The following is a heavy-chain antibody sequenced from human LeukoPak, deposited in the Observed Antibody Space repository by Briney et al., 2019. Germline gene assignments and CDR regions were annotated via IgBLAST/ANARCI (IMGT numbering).Heavy chain of an antibody. CDR3: ARDTAMVTSTSYFDY. J-gene: IGHJ4*02. CDR2: IYPGDSDT. D-gene: IGHD5-18*01. Sequence: GESLKISCTASGFTFTSYWIGWVRQMPGKGLELMGIIYPGDSDTKYSPSFQGQVTISADKSISTAYLQWSSLKASDTAMYYCARDTAMVTSTSYFDYWGQGTLVTVSS. CDR1: GFTFTSYW. V-gene: IGHV5-51*01.